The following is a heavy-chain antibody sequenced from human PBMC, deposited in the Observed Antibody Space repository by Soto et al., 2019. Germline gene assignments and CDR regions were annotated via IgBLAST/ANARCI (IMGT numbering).Heavy chain of an antibody. CDR3: ARISSSSGGVYYFDY. V-gene: IGHV3-33*01. D-gene: IGHD6-6*01. Sequence: VGSLRLSCAASGFTFSSYGMHWVRQAPGKGLEWVAVIWYDGSNKYYADSVKGRFTISRDNSKNTLYLQMNSLRAEDTAVYYCARISSSSGGVYYFDYWGQGTLVTVSS. CDR1: GFTFSSYG. CDR2: IWYDGSNK. J-gene: IGHJ4*02.